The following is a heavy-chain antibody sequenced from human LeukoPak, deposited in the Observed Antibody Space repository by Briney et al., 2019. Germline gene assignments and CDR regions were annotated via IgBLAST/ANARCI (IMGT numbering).Heavy chain of an antibody. D-gene: IGHD3-10*01. CDR3: ARDSHNYYGSGSYYNGDAFDI. V-gene: IGHV1-18*04. CDR1: GYTFTDFY. CDR2: ISAYNANT. Sequence: GASVKVSCKASGYTFTDFYMLWVRQAPGQGLEWMGWISAYNANTNYAQKLQGRVTMTTDTSTSTAYMELRSLRSDDTAVYYCARDSHNYYGSGSYYNGDAFDIWGQGTMVTVSS. J-gene: IGHJ3*02.